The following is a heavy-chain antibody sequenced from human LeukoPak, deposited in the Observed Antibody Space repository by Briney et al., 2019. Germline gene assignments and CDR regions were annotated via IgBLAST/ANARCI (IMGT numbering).Heavy chain of an antibody. CDR3: TTDPTDAFDI. CDR2: IKTKTDGGPT. Sequence: GGSLRLSCAASGFTFSSYEMNWVRQAPGKGLEWVGRIKTKTDGGPTDYATPVKGRFTISRDDSKNTLYLQMNSLKAEDTAVYYCTTDPTDAFDIWGQGTWVTVSS. J-gene: IGHJ3*02. V-gene: IGHV3-15*01. CDR1: GFTFSSYE.